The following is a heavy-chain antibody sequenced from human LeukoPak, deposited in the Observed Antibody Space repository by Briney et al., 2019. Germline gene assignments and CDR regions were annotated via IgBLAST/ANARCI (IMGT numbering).Heavy chain of an antibody. CDR1: GFTFSSYA. Sequence: GGSLRLSCAASGFTFSSYAMSWVRQAPGKGLEWVSVIYSGGTTYYADSVKGRFTISRDNSKNTLHLQMNSLRAEDTAVYYCARDQYSYAHAAHWGQGTLVTVSS. V-gene: IGHV3-66*01. CDR2: IYSGGTT. D-gene: IGHD5-18*01. CDR3: ARDQYSYAHAAH. J-gene: IGHJ4*02.